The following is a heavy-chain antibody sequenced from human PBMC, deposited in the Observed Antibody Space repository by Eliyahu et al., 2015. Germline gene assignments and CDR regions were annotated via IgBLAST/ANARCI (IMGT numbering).Heavy chain of an antibody. D-gene: IGHD3-22*01. CDR3: ARPSDYSYDTSAHWYFDL. CDR2: IIPIYGTT. Sequence: QVXLVQSGAEVKKPGSXVXVSXKAXGGTFSSYAINWVRQAPGHGLEWMGGIIPIYGTTTYAQKXQGRVTITADKSXSTAYMALSGLRSEDTAVYYCARPSDYSYDTSAHWYFDLWGRGTLVTVSS. J-gene: IGHJ2*01. CDR1: GGTFSSYA. V-gene: IGHV1-69*06.